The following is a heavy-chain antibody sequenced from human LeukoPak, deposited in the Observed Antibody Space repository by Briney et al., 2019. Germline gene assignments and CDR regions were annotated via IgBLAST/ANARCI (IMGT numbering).Heavy chain of an antibody. CDR2: ISASSTTI. CDR1: GFTFSNYN. V-gene: IGHV3-48*02. D-gene: IGHD3-10*01. CDR3: AKARLYTSGSYYIFDY. Sequence: GGSLRLSCAASGFTFSNYNVNWVHTAAGKGLERISYISASSTTIYYADSVKGRFTTSRDNAKNSVYLQMNSLRDEDTAVYYCAKARLYTSGSYYIFDYWGQGTLVTVSS. J-gene: IGHJ4*02.